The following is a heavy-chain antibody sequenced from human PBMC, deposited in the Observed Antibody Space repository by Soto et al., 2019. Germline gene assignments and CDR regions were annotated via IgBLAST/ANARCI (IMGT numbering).Heavy chain of an antibody. CDR1: FRSISSSSYY. D-gene: IGHD3-10*01. CDR3: ARQGFGQLHGLVDV. V-gene: IGHV4-39*01. CDR2: INHSGNT. Sequence: PSETLSLTCPFSFRSISSSSYYSSFLLQPPGKGLEWIGEINHSGNTNYNPSLKSRVTISVDTSKNQFSMKLSSVTAADTAVYYCARQGFGQLHGLVDVWGPGTTVTVSS. J-gene: IGHJ6*02.